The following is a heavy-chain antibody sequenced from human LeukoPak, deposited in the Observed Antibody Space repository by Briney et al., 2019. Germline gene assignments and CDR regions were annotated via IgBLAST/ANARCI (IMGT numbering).Heavy chain of an antibody. CDR3: ARASHYDSSGYYFGY. D-gene: IGHD3-22*01. CDR1: GFTFSSYG. V-gene: IGHV3-53*01. J-gene: IGHJ4*02. Sequence: GGSLRLSCAASGFTFSSYGMHWVRRAPGKGLEWVSVIYSGGSTYYADSVKGRFTISRDNSKNTVYLQMNSLRAEDTALYYCARASHYDSSGYYFGYWGQGTLVTVSS. CDR2: IYSGGST.